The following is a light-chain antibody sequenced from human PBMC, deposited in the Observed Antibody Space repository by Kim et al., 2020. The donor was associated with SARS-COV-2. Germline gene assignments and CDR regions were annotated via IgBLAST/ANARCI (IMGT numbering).Light chain of an antibody. J-gene: IGKJ1*01. CDR1: QSVSSH. CDR3: QQYNNWPPWT. Sequence: PGETATLSCWARQSVSSHLAWYQQRPGQAPRLVIYGVSTRASGIPARLSGSGSGTEFTLTISSLQSEDYAVYYCQQYNNWPPWTFGQGSKVDIK. V-gene: IGKV3-15*01. CDR2: GVS.